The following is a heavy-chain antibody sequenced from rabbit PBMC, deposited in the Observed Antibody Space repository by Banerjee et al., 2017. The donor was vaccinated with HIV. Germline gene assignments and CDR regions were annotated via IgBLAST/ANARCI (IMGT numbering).Heavy chain of an antibody. Sequence: QEQLEESGGDLVKPEGSLTLTCTASGFSLSKYPIHWVRQAPGKGLEWIGCINSSSRNVVYASWAKGRFTISKTSSTTVTLQMTSLTAADTATYLCARDLAGVIGWNFNLWGPGTLVTVS. D-gene: IGHD4-1*01. V-gene: IGHV1S45*01. J-gene: IGHJ4*01. CDR2: INSSSRNV. CDR3: ARDLAGVIGWNFNL. CDR1: GFSLSKYP.